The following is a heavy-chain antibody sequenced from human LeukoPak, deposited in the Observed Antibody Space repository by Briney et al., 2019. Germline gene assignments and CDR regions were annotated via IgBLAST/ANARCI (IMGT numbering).Heavy chain of an antibody. Sequence: SETLSLTCTVSGGSISSSSYYWGWIRRPPGKGLEWIGSIYYSGSTYYNPSLKSRVTISVDTSKNQFSLKLSSVTAADTAVYYCARDPGPPLLDAFDIWGQGTMVTVSS. D-gene: IGHD7-27*01. CDR2: IYYSGST. CDR1: GGSISSSSYY. J-gene: IGHJ3*02. V-gene: IGHV4-39*07. CDR3: ARDPGPPLLDAFDI.